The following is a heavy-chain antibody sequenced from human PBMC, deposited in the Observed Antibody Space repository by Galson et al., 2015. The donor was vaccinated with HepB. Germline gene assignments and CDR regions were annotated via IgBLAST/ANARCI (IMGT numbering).Heavy chain of an antibody. CDR1: GFTFSSYA. Sequence: SLRLSCAASGFTFSSYAMGWVRQAPGKGLEWVSTISGSGGSTDYADSVKGRFTISRDNSKNTLYLQMNSLRAEDTAVYYCAKEGGYGGGVVDYWGQGTLGTVSS. CDR3: AKEGGYGGGVVDY. J-gene: IGHJ4*02. V-gene: IGHV3-23*01. D-gene: IGHD4-23*01. CDR2: ISGSGGST.